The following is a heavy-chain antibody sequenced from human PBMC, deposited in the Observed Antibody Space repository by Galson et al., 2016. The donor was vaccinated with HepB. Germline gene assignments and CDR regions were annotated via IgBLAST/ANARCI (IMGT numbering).Heavy chain of an antibody. CDR1: GFSLSTSGVG. Sequence: PALVKPTQTLTLTCTFSGFSLSTSGVGVGWIRQPPGKALEWLALIYWDDDKRYSPSLKSRLTITKDTSKNQVVLTMTNMDPVDPATNYCAHPHYYGSGRYFAYWGQGTLV. V-gene: IGHV2-5*02. D-gene: IGHD3-10*01. J-gene: IGHJ4*02. CDR3: AHPHYYGSGRYFAY. CDR2: IYWDDDK.